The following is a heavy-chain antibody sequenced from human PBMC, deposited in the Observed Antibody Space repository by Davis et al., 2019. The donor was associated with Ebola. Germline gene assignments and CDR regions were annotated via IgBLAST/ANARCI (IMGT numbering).Heavy chain of an antibody. CDR1: GGSISGYY. CDR3: ARGYTGWFDP. Sequence: SETLSLTCTVSGGSISGYYWSWIRQPPGKGLEWIGEINHSGSTNYNPSLKSRVTISVDTSKNQFSLKLSSVTVADTAVYYCARGYTGWFDPWGQGTLVTVSS. D-gene: IGHD2-2*02. J-gene: IGHJ5*02. CDR2: INHSGST. V-gene: IGHV4-34*01.